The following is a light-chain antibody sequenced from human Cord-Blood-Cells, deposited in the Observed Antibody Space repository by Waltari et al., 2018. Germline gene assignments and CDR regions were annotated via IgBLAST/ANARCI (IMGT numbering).Light chain of an antibody. CDR3: QQYNNWPPFLYT. CDR1: QSVSSN. Sequence: EIVMTQSPATLSVSPGERATLSCRASQSVSSNLAWYQQKPGQAPRLLIYGASTRATGIPARFSGSGSGTEFTHTISSLQSEDFAVYYCQQYNNWPPFLYTFGQGTKLEIK. V-gene: IGKV3-15*01. CDR2: GAS. J-gene: IGKJ2*01.